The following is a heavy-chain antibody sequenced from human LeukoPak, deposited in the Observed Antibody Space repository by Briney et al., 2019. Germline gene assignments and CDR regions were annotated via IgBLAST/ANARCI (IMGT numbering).Heavy chain of an antibody. V-gene: IGHV3-7*01. D-gene: IGHD1-26*01. CDR2: IKEDGSEK. Sequence: GGSLRLSCAASGFIFSSQWMHWVRQAPGKGLEWVANIKEDGSEKKYLDSVKGRFTISRDNAKNSLYLQMNSLRAEDTAVYYCAKWELYSGFYYIDYWGQGTLATVSS. CDR3: AKWELYSGFYYIDY. CDR1: GFIFSSQW. J-gene: IGHJ4*02.